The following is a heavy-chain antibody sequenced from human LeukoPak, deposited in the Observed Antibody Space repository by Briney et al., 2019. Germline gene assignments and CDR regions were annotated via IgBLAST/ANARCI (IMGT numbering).Heavy chain of an antibody. CDR1: GFTFSSYW. V-gene: IGHV3-74*01. CDR3: ARWSSSPRQRDY. CDR2: INSDGSST. D-gene: IGHD5/OR15-5a*01. Sequence: GGSLRLSCAASGFTFSSYWMHWARQAPGKGLVWVSRINSDGSSTSYADSVKGRFTISRDNAKNTLYLQMNSLSAEDTAVYYCARWSSSPRQRDYWGQGTLVTVSS. J-gene: IGHJ4*02.